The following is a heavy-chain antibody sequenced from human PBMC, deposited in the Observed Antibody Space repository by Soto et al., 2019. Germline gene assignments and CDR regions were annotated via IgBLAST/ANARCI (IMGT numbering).Heavy chain of an antibody. CDR3: GSGYDFTIEY. CDR1: GGSISSSRYY. V-gene: IGHV4-39*01. D-gene: IGHD5-12*01. CDR2: IYYSGST. J-gene: IGHJ4*02. Sequence: SETLSLTCTVSGGSISSSRYYWGWIRQPPGKGLEWIGSIYYSGSTYYNPSLKSRVTISVDTSKNQFSLKLSFVTAADTAVYYCGSGYDFTIEYWGQGTLVTVSS.